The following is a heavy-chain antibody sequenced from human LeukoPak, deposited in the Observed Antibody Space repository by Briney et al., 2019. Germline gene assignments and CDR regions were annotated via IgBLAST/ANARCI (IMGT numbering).Heavy chain of an antibody. CDR2: ISSSSSYI. D-gene: IGHD1-26*01. Sequence: GGSLRLSCAASGFTFSSYSMNWVRQAPGKGLEWVSSISSSSSYIYYADSVKGRFTISRDNAKNSLYLQMNSLRAEDTAVYYCARVVGAGYYFDYWGQGTLVTVSS. V-gene: IGHV3-21*01. CDR1: GFTFSSYS. CDR3: ARVVGAGYYFDY. J-gene: IGHJ4*02.